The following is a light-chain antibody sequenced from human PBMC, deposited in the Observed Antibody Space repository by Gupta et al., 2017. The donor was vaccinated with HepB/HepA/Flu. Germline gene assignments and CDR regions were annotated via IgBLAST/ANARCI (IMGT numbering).Light chain of an antibody. Sequence: QSVLTQPPSASATPGQRVTISCSGSSSNIGSNYVYWYHQLPATDPPLLILCNNRRRSAVPPRCFCATSCASTSTVTSMRRSEDDADDYYSEWDDTLSDLWVFGRGTKVTVL. V-gene: IGLV1-47*02. CDR2: CNN. CDR3: SEWDDTLSDLWV. J-gene: IGLJ3*02. CDR1: SSNIGSNY.